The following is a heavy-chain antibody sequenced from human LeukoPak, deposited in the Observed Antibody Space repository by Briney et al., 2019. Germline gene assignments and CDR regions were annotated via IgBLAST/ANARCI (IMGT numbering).Heavy chain of an antibody. Sequence: SETLSLTCTVSGGSISSFYWSWIRQPPGKGLGWIGYIYYSGSTNYNPSLKSRVTISVDTSKHQFSLKLTSVPAADTAISFCARNSPPHAYYFDFWGQGTLVTVSS. CDR3: ARNSPPHAYYFDF. J-gene: IGHJ4*02. CDR2: IYYSGST. CDR1: GGSISSFY. V-gene: IGHV4-59*08. D-gene: IGHD2-2*01.